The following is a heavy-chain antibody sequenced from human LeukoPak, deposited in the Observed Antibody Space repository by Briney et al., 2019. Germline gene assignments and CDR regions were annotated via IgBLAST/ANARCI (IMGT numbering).Heavy chain of an antibody. Sequence: PSETLSLTCAVSSGSIFSSNWWSWVRQPPGKGLEWIGQIFHSGSTNYNPSLKSRVTISVDTSKNQFSLKLSSVTAADTAVYYCARGPRSWFGELSGYFQHWGQGTLVTVSS. CDR1: SGSIFSSNW. CDR2: IFHSGST. D-gene: IGHD3-10*01. V-gene: IGHV4-4*02. J-gene: IGHJ1*01. CDR3: ARGPRSWFGELSGYFQH.